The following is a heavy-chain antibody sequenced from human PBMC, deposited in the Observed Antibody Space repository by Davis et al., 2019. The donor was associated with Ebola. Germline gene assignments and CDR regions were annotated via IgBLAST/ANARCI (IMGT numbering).Heavy chain of an antibody. J-gene: IGHJ5*02. V-gene: IGHV4-34*01. D-gene: IGHD3-22*01. CDR1: GGSFSGYY. CDR2: INHSGST. Sequence: SETLSLTCAVSGGSFSGYYWSWIRQPPGKGLEWIGEINHSGSTNYNPSLKSRVTISVDTSKNQFSLKLSSVTAADTAVYYCARHGAYYYDSSGYYSVNWFDPWGQGTLVTVSS. CDR3: ARHGAYYYDSSGYYSVNWFDP.